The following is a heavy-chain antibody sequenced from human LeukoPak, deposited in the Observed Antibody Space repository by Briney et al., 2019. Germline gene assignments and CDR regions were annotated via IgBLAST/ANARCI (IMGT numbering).Heavy chain of an antibody. CDR3: ARANLGDGYNFWSTYERGSYYFDY. CDR1: GGTFSSYA. D-gene: IGHD5-24*01. CDR2: IIPIFGTA. J-gene: IGHJ4*02. Sequence: SVKVSCKASGGTFSSYAISWVRQAPGQGLEWMGGIIPIFGTANYAQKFQGRVTITTDESTSTAYMELSSLRSEDTAVYYCARANLGDGYNFWSTYERGSYYFDYWGQGTLVTVSS. V-gene: IGHV1-69*05.